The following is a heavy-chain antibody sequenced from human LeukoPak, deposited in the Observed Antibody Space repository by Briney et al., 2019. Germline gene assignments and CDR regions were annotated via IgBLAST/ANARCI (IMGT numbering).Heavy chain of an antibody. Sequence: GGSLRLSCAASGFTFSSYWMSWVRQAPGKGLEWVANIKQDGSEKYYVDSVKGRFTISRDNAKNSLYLQMNSLRAEDTAVYYCARGVPYYYDSSGPITDYYMDVWGKGTTVTVSS. CDR2: IKQDGSEK. V-gene: IGHV3-7*01. J-gene: IGHJ6*03. D-gene: IGHD3-22*01. CDR3: ARGVPYYYDSSGPITDYYMDV. CDR1: GFTFSSYW.